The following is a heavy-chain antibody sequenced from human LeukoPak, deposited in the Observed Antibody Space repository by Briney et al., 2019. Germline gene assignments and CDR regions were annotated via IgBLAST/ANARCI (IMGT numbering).Heavy chain of an antibody. D-gene: IGHD5-12*01. V-gene: IGHV3-30*19. Sequence: GGSLRLSCAASGFTFRSYGMHWVRQAPGKGLEWVAVISYDGSNKYYADSVKGRFTISRDNSKNTLYLQMNSLRAEDTAVYYCARAGAGYSGYLGTSFDYWGQGTLVTVSS. CDR3: ARAGAGYSGYLGTSFDY. CDR1: GFTFRSYG. CDR2: ISYDGSNK. J-gene: IGHJ4*02.